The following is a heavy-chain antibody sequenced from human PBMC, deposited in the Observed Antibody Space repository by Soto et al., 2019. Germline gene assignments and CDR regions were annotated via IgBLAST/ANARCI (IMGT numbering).Heavy chain of an antibody. V-gene: IGHV3-23*01. J-gene: IGHJ5*02. D-gene: IGHD6-19*01. CDR3: AKCSVGTVRTSGWCNWFDH. Sequence: EVRLLESGGGLAQPGGSRRLSCAASGFTFSSSAMNWVRQAPGKGLEWVSSIRVGGGDTFYADSVRGRFTVSRDISRNTLYLQMNSLIAEDTAIYYCAKCSVGTVRTSGWCNWFDHWGQGTLVTVSS. CDR2: IRVGGGDT. CDR1: GFTFSSSA.